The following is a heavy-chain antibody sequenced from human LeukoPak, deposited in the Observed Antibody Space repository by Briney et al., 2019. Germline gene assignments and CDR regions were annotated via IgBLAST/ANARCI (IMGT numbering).Heavy chain of an antibody. CDR1: GYTFTGYY. CDR2: INPNSGGT. D-gene: IGHD1-26*01. Sequence: ASVKVSCKASGYTFTGYYMHWVRQAPGQGLEWMGWINPNSGGTYYAQKFQGRVTMTSDTSISTAYMELSSLRSEDTAVYYCAINGALSQKYYFDYWGQGTLVTVSS. J-gene: IGHJ4*02. V-gene: IGHV1-2*02. CDR3: AINGALSQKYYFDY.